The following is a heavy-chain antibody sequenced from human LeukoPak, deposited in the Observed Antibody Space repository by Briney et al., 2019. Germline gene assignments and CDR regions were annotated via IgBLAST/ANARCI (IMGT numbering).Heavy chain of an antibody. Sequence: GGSLRLSCAVSGFTVSSNYMNWVRQAPGKGLEWVSIIYSDGSGGSTYYADSVKGRFIISRDNSKNALSLQLNSLRPEDAALYYCAKHFCTGLDCSLFDSWGQGTLVTVSS. D-gene: IGHD3/OR15-3a*01. J-gene: IGHJ4*02. CDR2: IYSDGSGGST. CDR3: AKHFCTGLDCSLFDS. V-gene: IGHV3-66*04. CDR1: GFTVSSNY.